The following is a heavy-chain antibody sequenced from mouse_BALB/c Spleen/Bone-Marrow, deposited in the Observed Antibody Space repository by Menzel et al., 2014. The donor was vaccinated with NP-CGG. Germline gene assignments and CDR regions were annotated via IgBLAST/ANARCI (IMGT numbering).Heavy chain of an antibody. Sequence: VQLKESGPELVKPGASVKISCKASGYTFTDYNMHWVKQSHGKSLEWIGYIYPYNGGTGYNQKFKSKATLTVDNSSSTAYMELRSLTSEDSAVYYWARMDGYYVAMDYWGQGTSVTVSS. CDR1: GYTFTDYN. CDR2: IYPYNGGT. D-gene: IGHD2-3*01. J-gene: IGHJ4*01. CDR3: ARMDGYYVAMDY. V-gene: IGHV1S29*02.